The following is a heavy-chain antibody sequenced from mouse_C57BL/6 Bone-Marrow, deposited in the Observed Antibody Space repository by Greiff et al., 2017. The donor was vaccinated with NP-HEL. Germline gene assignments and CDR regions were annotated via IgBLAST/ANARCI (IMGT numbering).Heavy chain of an antibody. D-gene: IGHD3-3*01. Sequence: QVQLQQPGAELVKPGASVKLSCKASGYTFTSYWMQWVKQRPGQGLEWIGEIDPSDRYTNYNQKFKGKATLTVDTASSTAYMQLSSLTSEDSAVYYCAREGAGPWFAYWGQGTLVTVSA. J-gene: IGHJ3*01. CDR3: AREGAGPWFAY. V-gene: IGHV1-50*01. CDR2: IDPSDRYT. CDR1: GYTFTSYW.